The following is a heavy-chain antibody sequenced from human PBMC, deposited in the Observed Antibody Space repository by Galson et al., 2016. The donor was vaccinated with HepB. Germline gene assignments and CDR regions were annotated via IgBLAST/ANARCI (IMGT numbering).Heavy chain of an antibody. D-gene: IGHD6-19*01. CDR3: ARGDSSGWFLH. CDR2: LYYSGRT. CDR1: GGSITTSYSY. Sequence: ETLSLTCTVSGGSITTSYSYWGWIRQPPGKGLEWIGSLYYSGRTYFNPSLKSRVSISEDTSKNQFSLDLTSVSAADTAVYYCARGDSSGWFLHWGQGTLVTVSS. J-gene: IGHJ1*01. V-gene: IGHV4-39*01.